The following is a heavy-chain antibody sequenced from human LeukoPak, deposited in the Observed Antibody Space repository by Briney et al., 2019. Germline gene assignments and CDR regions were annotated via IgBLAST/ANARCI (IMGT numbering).Heavy chain of an antibody. V-gene: IGHV4-61*02. D-gene: IGHD4-11*01. J-gene: IGHJ6*03. CDR3: ARASVTYYYYYYMDV. Sequence: SQTLSLTCTVSGGSINSGSYYWTWIRQPAGKALEWIGRIYTSGTTKYNPSLKSRVTISLDTSKNQFSLKLTSVTAADTAVYYCARASVTYYYYYYMDVWGKGTTVTVSS. CDR1: GGSINSGSYY. CDR2: IYTSGTT.